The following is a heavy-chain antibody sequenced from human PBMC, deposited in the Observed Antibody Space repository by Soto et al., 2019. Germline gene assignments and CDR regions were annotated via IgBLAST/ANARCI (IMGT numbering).Heavy chain of an antibody. J-gene: IGHJ4*02. Sequence: QVQLVESGGGVVQPGRSLRLSCAASGYTFTTYGMHWVRQAPGKGLEWVAAIWFDGSKRFHADSVKGRFTISRDDSKNTLFLQMNSLRAEDTAVYYCARDRGRCGGLLSPYFDYWGQGALVTVSS. V-gene: IGHV3-33*01. CDR2: IWFDGSKR. D-gene: IGHD3-10*01. CDR1: GYTFTTYG. CDR3: ARDRGRCGGLLSPYFDY.